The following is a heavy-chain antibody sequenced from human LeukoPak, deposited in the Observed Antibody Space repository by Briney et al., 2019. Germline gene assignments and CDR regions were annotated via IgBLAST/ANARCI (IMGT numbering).Heavy chain of an antibody. Sequence: SETLSLTCTVSGGPISSYYWSWIRQPAGKGLEWIGRIYTSGSTNYNPSLKSRVTMPVDTSKNQFSLKLSSVTAADTAVYYCARDPAAAGIFDAFDIWGQGTMVTVSS. CDR1: GGPISSYY. CDR2: IYTSGST. J-gene: IGHJ3*02. V-gene: IGHV4-4*07. CDR3: ARDPAAAGIFDAFDI. D-gene: IGHD6-13*01.